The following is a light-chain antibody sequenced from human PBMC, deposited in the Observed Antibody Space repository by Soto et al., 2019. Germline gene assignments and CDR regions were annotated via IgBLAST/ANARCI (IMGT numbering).Light chain of an antibody. CDR2: LSS. CDR3: MQALETPTT. CDR1: QSLLHSNGYNY. V-gene: IGKV2-28*01. J-gene: IGKJ1*01. Sequence: DIVMTQSPLSLPVTPGEAASISCRSSQSLLHSNGYNYLDWYLQKPGQSPQLLIYLSSHRASGVPDRFSGSGSDTDFTLEIRRVEAEAVGVYYCMQALETPTTFGQGTKVEIK.